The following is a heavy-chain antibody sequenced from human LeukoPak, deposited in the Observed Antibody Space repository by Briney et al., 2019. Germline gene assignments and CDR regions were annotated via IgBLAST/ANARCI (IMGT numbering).Heavy chain of an antibody. D-gene: IGHD2-15*01. V-gene: IGHV3-23*01. CDR2: LTGNGGYT. CDR3: AKGRAYCSGGSCLPYYYMDV. Sequence: PGGSLRLSCAASGFTFSSYAMNWVRQAPGKGLEWVSSLTGNGGYTYYAGSVKGRFTISRDNSKNVLYLQMNSLRVEDTAVYYCAKGRAYCSGGSCLPYYYMDVWGKGTTVTVSS. J-gene: IGHJ6*03. CDR1: GFTFSSYA.